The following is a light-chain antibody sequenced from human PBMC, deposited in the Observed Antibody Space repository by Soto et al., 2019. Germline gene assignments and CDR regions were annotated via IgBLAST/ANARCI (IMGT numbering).Light chain of an antibody. CDR2: GAS. Sequence: EIVLTQSPGTLSLSPGERATLSCRASQSVSSSYLAWYRQRPGQAPRLLIYGASIRATGIPDRFSGSGSGTDFTLTISRLEPEDFAVYYCQQFGSSPSFGPGTTVAI. CDR1: QSVSSSY. J-gene: IGKJ3*01. V-gene: IGKV3-20*01. CDR3: QQFGSSPS.